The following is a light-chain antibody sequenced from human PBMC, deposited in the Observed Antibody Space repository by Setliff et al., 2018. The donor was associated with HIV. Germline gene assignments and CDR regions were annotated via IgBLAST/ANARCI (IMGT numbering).Light chain of an antibody. Sequence: QSALTQPPSVSGAPGQRVTISCTGSSSNIGAGYDVHWYQQLPGTASKVLIYGNNNRPSGVPDRFSGSKSGSSASLVITGLQAEDEAEYFCQSYDSSLSAPFVFGTGTKVTVL. J-gene: IGLJ1*01. CDR3: QSYDSSLSAPFV. V-gene: IGLV1-40*01. CDR1: SSNIGAGYD. CDR2: GNN.